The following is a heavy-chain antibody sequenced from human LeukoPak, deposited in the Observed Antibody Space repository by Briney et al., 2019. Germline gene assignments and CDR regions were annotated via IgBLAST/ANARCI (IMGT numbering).Heavy chain of an antibody. CDR3: ARGAGSSWFDN. J-gene: IGHJ4*02. CDR2: MDPKSGGT. Sequence: ASVKVSCKASGDTFTDYYMHWVREAPGKGLEWMGWMDPKSGGTKYAQKFQGRVTLIRDTSISTAHMELSSLRSDDTAVYYCARGAGSSWFDNWGQGTLVTVSS. CDR1: GDTFTDYY. D-gene: IGHD6-13*01. V-gene: IGHV1-2*02.